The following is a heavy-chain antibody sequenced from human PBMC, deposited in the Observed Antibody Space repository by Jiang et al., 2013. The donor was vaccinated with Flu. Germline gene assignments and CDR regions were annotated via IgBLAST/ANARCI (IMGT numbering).Heavy chain of an antibody. V-gene: IGHV3-64D*06. Sequence: VQLLESGGGLVQPAGSLRLSCSASGFTFSRYPMHWVRQAPGKGLEYVSAISSNGGGTYHADSVKGRFTISRDNSKNMLYLQMSSLRVEDTAVYYCVKADEYAWGIYRPFESWGQGTLVTVSS. D-gene: IGHD3-16*01. CDR3: VKADEYAWGIYRPFES. J-gene: IGHJ5*01. CDR1: GFTFSRYP. CDR2: ISSNGGGT.